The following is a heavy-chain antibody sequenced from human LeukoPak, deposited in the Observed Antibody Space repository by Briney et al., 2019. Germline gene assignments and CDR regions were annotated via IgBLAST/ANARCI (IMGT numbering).Heavy chain of an antibody. CDR2: ISVYNGNK. V-gene: IGHV1-18*01. CDR3: ARVNSVQWLVGFNFDY. CDR1: GYTFNSYG. Sequence: GASVKVSCKASGYTFNSYGITWVRQAPGQGLEWMGWISVYNGNKNYAQKFQGRVTMTTDTSTSTAYMEVRSLRSDDTAVYYCARVNSVQWLVGFNFDYWGQGTLVTVSS. J-gene: IGHJ4*02. D-gene: IGHD6-19*01.